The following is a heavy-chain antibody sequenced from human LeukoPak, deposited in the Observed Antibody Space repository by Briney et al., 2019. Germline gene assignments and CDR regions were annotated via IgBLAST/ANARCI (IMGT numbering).Heavy chain of an antibody. J-gene: IGHJ3*02. Sequence: GRSLRLSCAASGFTFSSYGMHWVRQAPGKGLEWVAFIRYDGSNKYYADSVKGRFTISRDNSKNTLSLQMNSLRAEDTAVYYCAKGPNYNILTGWRKTHNAFDIWGQGTMVTVSS. CDR3: AKGPNYNILTGWRKTHNAFDI. CDR1: GFTFSSYG. CDR2: IRYDGSNK. V-gene: IGHV3-30*02. D-gene: IGHD3-9*01.